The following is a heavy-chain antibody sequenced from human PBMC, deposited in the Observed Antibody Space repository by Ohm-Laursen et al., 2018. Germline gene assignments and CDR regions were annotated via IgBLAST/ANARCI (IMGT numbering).Heavy chain of an antibody. V-gene: IGHV1-8*01. CDR2: MNPNSHNT. J-gene: IGHJ6*02. Sequence: SVKVSCKASGYTFSSYDIIWVRQASGQGPEWMGWMNPNSHNTGYARKFRGRVSMTRDTSTSTVYMELSSLRSEGTAVYYCARDQRRYFDWLSSGYYGMDVWGQGTTVTVSS. CDR3: ARDQRRYFDWLSSGYYGMDV. CDR1: GYTFSSYD. D-gene: IGHD3-9*01.